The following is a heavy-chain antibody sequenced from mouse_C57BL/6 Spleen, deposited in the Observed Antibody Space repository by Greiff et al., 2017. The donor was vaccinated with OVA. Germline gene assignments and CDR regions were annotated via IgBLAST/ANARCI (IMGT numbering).Heavy chain of an antibody. CDR1: GYTFTDYY. CDR3: ARDYGSRTRAMDY. Sequence: VQLQQSGPELVKPGASVKISCKASGYTFTDYYMNWVKQSHGKSLEWIGDINPNNGGTSYNQKFKGKATLTVDKSSSTAYMELRSLTSEDSAVYYCARDYGSRTRAMDYWGQGTSATVSS. J-gene: IGHJ4*01. CDR2: INPNNGGT. V-gene: IGHV1-26*01. D-gene: IGHD1-1*01.